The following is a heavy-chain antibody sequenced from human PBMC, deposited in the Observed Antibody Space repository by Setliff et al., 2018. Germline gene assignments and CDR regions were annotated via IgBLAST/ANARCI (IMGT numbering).Heavy chain of an antibody. V-gene: IGHV1-46*02. CDR1: GYSFNSYY. Sequence: SFKVSCKASGYSFNSYYMHWVRQAPGQGLEWMGIINPGGGSSSSTEKFQGRVTMTRDTSASTVYMEMGNLTSDDTAVYYCARAGSAAAGRKGIFEYWGQGSLVTVSS. CDR2: INPGGGSS. J-gene: IGHJ4*02. CDR3: ARAGSAAAGRKGIFEY. D-gene: IGHD6-13*01.